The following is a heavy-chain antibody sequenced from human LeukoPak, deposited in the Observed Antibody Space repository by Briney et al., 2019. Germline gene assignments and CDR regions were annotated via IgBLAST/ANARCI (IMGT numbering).Heavy chain of an antibody. J-gene: IGHJ4*02. CDR1: GGSISSYY. D-gene: IGHD2-21*02. CDR2: IYYSGST. Sequence: PSETLSLTCTVSGGSISSYYWSWIRQPPGKGLEWIGYIYYSGSTNYNPSLKSRVTISVDTSKNQFSLKLSSVTDAGTAVYYCARHSRLLPFDYWGQGTLVTVSS. CDR3: ARHSRLLPFDY. V-gene: IGHV4-59*08.